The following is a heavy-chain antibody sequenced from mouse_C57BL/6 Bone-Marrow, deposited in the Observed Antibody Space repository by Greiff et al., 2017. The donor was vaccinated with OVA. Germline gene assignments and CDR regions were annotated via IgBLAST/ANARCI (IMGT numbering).Heavy chain of an antibody. CDR1: GFTIKNTY. D-gene: IGHD2-4*01. V-gene: IGHV14-3*01. CDR2: IDPANGNT. J-gene: IGHJ1*03. Sequence: EVKLVESVAELVRPGASVKFSCTASGFTIKNTYMHWVQQRPEQGLEWIGRIDPANGNTTYAPKFQGKFTITADTSSNTAYLQLSSLTSEDTAIYYCARNYVDWYFDVWGTGTTVTVSS. CDR3: ARNYVDWYFDV.